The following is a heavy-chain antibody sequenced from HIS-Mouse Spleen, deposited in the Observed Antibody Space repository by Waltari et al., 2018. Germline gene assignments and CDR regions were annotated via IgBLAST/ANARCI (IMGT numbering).Heavy chain of an antibody. D-gene: IGHD3-22*01. CDR2: IYYSGST. Sequence: QVQLQESGPGLVKPSQTLSLTCTVSGGSIRSGGYYWTWTRQPPGKGLEWIGFIYYSGSTYYNPSLKSRVTISVDTSKNQFSLKLSSVTAADTAVYYCARDDSSGYYYGGDAFDIWGQGTMVTVSS. J-gene: IGHJ3*02. CDR3: ARDDSSGYYYGGDAFDI. CDR1: GGSIRSGGYY. V-gene: IGHV4-31*03.